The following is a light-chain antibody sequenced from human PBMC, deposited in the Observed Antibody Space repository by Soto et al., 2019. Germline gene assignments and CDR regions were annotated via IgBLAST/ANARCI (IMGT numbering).Light chain of an antibody. Sequence: SALTQPASVSGSPGQSITISCTGTSSDIGAYNFVSWYQQHPGNAPQLIIFDVTNRPSGVSNRFSGSKSGNTASLTISGLQAEDEADYYCSSYTRNITRVFGGGTKLTVL. J-gene: IGLJ3*02. CDR1: SSDIGAYNF. V-gene: IGLV2-14*03. CDR3: SSYTRNITRV. CDR2: DVT.